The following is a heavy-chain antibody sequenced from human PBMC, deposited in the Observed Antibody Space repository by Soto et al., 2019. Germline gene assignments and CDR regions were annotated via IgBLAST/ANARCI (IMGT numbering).Heavy chain of an antibody. Sequence: QVQLVQSGAEVKKPGSSVKVSCKASGGTFSSYAISWVRQAPGQGLEWMGGIIPIFGTANYAQKFQGRVTITADASTSTAYMELSRLRSEDTAVYYCARDDRNYYGSGSRQLPYYYGMDVWCQGTTVTVSS. V-gene: IGHV1-69*01. D-gene: IGHD3-10*01. J-gene: IGHJ6*02. CDR1: GGTFSSYA. CDR2: IIPIFGTA. CDR3: ARDDRNYYGSGSRQLPYYYGMDV.